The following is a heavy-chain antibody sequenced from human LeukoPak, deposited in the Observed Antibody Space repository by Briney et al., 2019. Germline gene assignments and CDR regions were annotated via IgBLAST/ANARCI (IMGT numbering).Heavy chain of an antibody. Sequence: GGSLRLSCAASGFTFSSYAMSWVRQAPGKGLEWVSAISGSGGSTYYADSVKGWFTISRDNSKNTLYLQMNSLRAEDTAVYYCAKDYKKLIAAATVYYFDYWGQGTLVTVSS. D-gene: IGHD6-13*01. CDR2: ISGSGGST. J-gene: IGHJ4*02. CDR3: AKDYKKLIAAATVYYFDY. CDR1: GFTFSSYA. V-gene: IGHV3-23*01.